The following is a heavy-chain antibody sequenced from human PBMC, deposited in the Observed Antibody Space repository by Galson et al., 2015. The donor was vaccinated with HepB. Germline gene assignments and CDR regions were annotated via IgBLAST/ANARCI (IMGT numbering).Heavy chain of an antibody. V-gene: IGHV3-64D*06. D-gene: IGHD4-17*01. CDR1: GFTFSSYA. Sequence: SLRLSCAASGFTFSSYAMHWVRQAPGKGLEYVSAINSNGGSTYYADSVKGRFTISRDNSKNTLYLQMSSLRAEDTVVYYCVNDPPFYGDYVGYWGQGTLVTVSS. CDR3: VNDPPFYGDYVGY. CDR2: INSNGGST. J-gene: IGHJ4*02.